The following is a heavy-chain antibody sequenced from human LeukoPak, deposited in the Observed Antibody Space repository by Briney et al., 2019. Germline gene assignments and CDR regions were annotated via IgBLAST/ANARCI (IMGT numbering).Heavy chain of an antibody. V-gene: IGHV4-59*03. D-gene: IGHD4-11*01. CDR1: GVSISTSC. J-gene: IGHJ1*01. CDR2: RCDDGRD. CDR3: ARTTRVTPDGRAEYFEA. Sequence: SETLSLTCTVSGVSISTSCWSWIRQSPGRGLEWVGYRCDDGRDLYNPSLRSRVSRVTISVDASEKQFSLSRRSVTAADTAMYYCARTTRVTPDGRAEYFEAWGQGTLVIVSS.